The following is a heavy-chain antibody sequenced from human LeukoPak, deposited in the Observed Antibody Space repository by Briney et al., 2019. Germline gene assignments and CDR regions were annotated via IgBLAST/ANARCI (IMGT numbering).Heavy chain of an antibody. V-gene: IGHV3-74*03. CDR2: INERGTDS. J-gene: IGHJ4*02. D-gene: IGHD1-1*01. CDR3: VRDETLWTLDW. Sequence: GGSLRLSCTASGFTFSGHWIHWVRQPPGMGLVWVSRINERGTDSMYAESVKGRFTISRDNAKNTVYLQMNSLRAEDTAVYYCVRDETLWTLDWWGQGALVSVSS. CDR1: GFTFSGHW.